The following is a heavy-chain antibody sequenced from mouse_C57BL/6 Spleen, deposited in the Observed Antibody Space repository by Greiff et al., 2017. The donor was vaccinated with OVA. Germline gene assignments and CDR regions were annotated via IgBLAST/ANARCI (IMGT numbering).Heavy chain of an antibody. V-gene: IGHV14-1*01. CDR2: IDPEDGDT. CDR1: GFNFNDAY. D-gene: IGHD4-1*01. J-gene: IGHJ2*02. Sequence: VKLQQSGAELVRPGASVKMSCTASGFNFNDAYMNWVKQRPEKGLEWIGRIDPEDGDTDYDWKFKGKATMTADTSSSTAYLQLSSLTSEDAAVYYCATGSTLGIDYWGQGTSLTVSS. CDR3: ATGSTLGIDY.